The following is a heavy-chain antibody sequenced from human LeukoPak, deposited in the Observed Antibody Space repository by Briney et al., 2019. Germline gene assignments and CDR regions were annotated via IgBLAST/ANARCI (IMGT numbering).Heavy chain of an antibody. D-gene: IGHD3-10*01. V-gene: IGHV4-30-2*01. J-gene: IGHJ5*02. CDR1: GDSMSSEAYS. CDR2: IYPSGGA. Sequence: PSETLSLTCAVSGDSMSSEAYSWSWIRQPPGKGLEWIGYIYPSGGAFYNPSLMSRVTISLDMPKTQFSLKLSSVTAADTAVYYCVRYASGSYWFDPWGQGTLVTVSS. CDR3: VRYASGSYWFDP.